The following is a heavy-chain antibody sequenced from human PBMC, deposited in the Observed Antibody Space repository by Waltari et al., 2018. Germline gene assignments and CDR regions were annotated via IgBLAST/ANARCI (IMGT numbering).Heavy chain of an antibody. Sequence: QVQLQESGPGLVKPSETLSLTCTVSGDPISSYYRSWIRQPPGKGLEWISYIYYSGSTNYNPSLKSRLTISVDTSKNQFSLKLNSVTAADTAVYYCARPRSRGVDAFDIWGQGTMVTVSS. CDR1: GDPISSYY. J-gene: IGHJ3*02. D-gene: IGHD3-16*01. CDR2: IYYSGST. CDR3: ARPRSRGVDAFDI. V-gene: IGHV4-59*01.